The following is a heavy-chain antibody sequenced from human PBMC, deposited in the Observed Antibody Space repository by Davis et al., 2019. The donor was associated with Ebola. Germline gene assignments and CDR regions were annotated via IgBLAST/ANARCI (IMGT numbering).Heavy chain of an antibody. V-gene: IGHV5-51*01. CDR1: GYSFTSYW. CDR3: ARQGYCSGGSCYLGPYNWFDP. J-gene: IGHJ5*02. CDR2: IYPGDSDT. D-gene: IGHD2-15*01. Sequence: GESLKISCKGSGYSFTSYWIGWVRQMPGKGLEWMGLIYPGDSDTRYSPSFQGQVTISADKSISTAYLQWSSLKASDTAMYYCARQGYCSGGSCYLGPYNWFDPWGQGTLVTVSS.